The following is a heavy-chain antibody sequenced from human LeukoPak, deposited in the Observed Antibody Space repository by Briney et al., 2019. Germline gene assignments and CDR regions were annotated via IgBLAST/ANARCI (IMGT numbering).Heavy chain of an antibody. J-gene: IGHJ6*03. V-gene: IGHV3-23*01. CDR2: ISGSGGST. Sequence: GGSLRLSCAASGFTFSSYAMSWVRQAPGKGLEWVSAISGSGGSTYYADSVKGRFTISRDNAKNSLYLQMNSLRAEDTAVYYCVKGGSNSYYYYYMDVWGKGTTVTVSS. CDR3: VKGGSNSYYYYYMDV. CDR1: GFTFSSYA. D-gene: IGHD4-23*01.